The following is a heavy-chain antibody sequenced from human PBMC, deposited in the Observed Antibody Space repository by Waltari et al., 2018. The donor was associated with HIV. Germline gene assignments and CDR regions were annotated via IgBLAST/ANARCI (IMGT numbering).Heavy chain of an antibody. CDR3: VRGPSCSGGTCYSLFDY. D-gene: IGHD2-15*01. CDR2: VNPGNGNT. Sequence: QVQLVQSGAEVKKPGASVTVSCKAAGYNFTSYGVHWVRQAPGQRPEWMAWVNPGNGNTKYSRKFQDRLTVTRDESAETAYMVLTRLTSEETAVYYCVRGPSCSGGTCYSLFDYWGQGTLVSVSS. J-gene: IGHJ4*02. V-gene: IGHV1-3*01. CDR1: GYNFTSYG.